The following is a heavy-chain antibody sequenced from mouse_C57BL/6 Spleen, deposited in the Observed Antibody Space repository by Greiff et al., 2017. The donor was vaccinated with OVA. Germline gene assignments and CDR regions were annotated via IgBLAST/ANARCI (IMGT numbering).Heavy chain of an antibody. D-gene: IGHD2-4*01. Sequence: VQLQQSGPGLVKPSQSLSLTCSVTGYSITSGYYWNWIRQFPGNKLEWMGYISYDGSNNYNPSLKNRISITRDTSKNQFFLKLNSVTTEDTATYYCARGVYYDYDEGYFDYWGQGTTLTVSS. CDR3: ARGVYYDYDEGYFDY. CDR2: ISYDGSN. J-gene: IGHJ2*01. V-gene: IGHV3-6*01. CDR1: GYSITSGYY.